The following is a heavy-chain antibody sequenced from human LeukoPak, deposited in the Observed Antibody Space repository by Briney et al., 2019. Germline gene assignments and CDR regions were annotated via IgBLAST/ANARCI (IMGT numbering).Heavy chain of an antibody. CDR1: GFSLDDYA. D-gene: IGHD3-10*01. J-gene: IGHJ6*02. CDR3: VKDMDERGKYYYGMDV. Sequence: GGSLRLSCAASGFSLDDYAMHWVRPAPGKGVEWVAGISCNSAGTGYSDSVKGRFTISRDNANNSLFLQMNHLSPEDTAFYYCVKDMDERGKYYYGMDVWGQGTAVIVSS. V-gene: IGHV3-9*01. CDR2: ISCNSAGT.